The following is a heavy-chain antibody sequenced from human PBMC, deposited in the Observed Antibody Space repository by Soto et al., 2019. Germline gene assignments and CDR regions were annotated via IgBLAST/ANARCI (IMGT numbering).Heavy chain of an antibody. D-gene: IGHD3-22*01. V-gene: IGHV4-34*01. J-gene: IGHJ4*02. CDR1: GGSFSGYY. Sequence: SDTLSLTCAVYGGSFSGYYWSWIRQPPGKGLEWIGEINHSGSTNYNPSLKSRVTISVDTSKNQFSLKLSSVTAADTAVYYCAREPLIVAGGYYFDYWGQGTLVTVSS. CDR3: AREPLIVAGGYYFDY. CDR2: INHSGST.